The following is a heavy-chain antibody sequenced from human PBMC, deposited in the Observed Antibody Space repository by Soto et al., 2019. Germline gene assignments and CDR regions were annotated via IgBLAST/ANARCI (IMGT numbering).Heavy chain of an antibody. Sequence: QVQLVESGGGVVQPGRSLRLSCAASGFTFSSYAMHWVRQAPGKGLEWVAVISDDGSNKYYADSVKGRFTISRDNSKNTLYLQMNSLRAEDTAVYYCARVSDTASDDYWGQGTLVTVSS. CDR3: ARVSDTASDDY. D-gene: IGHD5-18*01. CDR1: GFTFSSYA. J-gene: IGHJ4*02. V-gene: IGHV3-30-3*01. CDR2: ISDDGSNK.